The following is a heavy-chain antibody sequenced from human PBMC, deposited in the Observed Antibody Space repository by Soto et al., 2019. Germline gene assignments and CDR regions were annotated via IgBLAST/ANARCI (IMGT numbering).Heavy chain of an antibody. V-gene: IGHV4-59*01. CDR3: ARDRYCSGGGCYGFDP. D-gene: IGHD2-15*01. CDR1: GGSISIYY. Sequence: SETLSLTCTVSGGSISIYYWRWIRHPPGKGLEWIGYIYDSGSTNYNPSLKSRVTISVDMSKNQSSLKLSSVTAADTAVYYCARDRYCSGGGCYGFDPWGQGTLVTVSS. J-gene: IGHJ5*02. CDR2: IYDSGST.